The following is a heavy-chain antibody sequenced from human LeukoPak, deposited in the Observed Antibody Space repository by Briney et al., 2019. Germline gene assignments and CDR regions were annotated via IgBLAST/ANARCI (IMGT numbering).Heavy chain of an antibody. J-gene: IGHJ4*02. D-gene: IGHD6-19*01. V-gene: IGHV3-21*01. CDR1: GFTFSSYS. CDR3: ARDWDSSGPYYFDY. CDR2: ISSSSSYI. Sequence: GGSLRLSCAASGFTFSSYSMNWVRQAPGKGLEWVSSISSSSSYIYCADSVKGRFTISRDNAKNSLYLQMNSLRAEDTAVYYCARDWDSSGPYYFDYWGQGTLVTVSS.